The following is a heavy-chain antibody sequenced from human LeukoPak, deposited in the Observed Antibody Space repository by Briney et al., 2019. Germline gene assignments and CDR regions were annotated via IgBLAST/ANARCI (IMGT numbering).Heavy chain of an antibody. V-gene: IGHV1-2*02. CDR1: GYTFTGYY. CDR2: LSPNSGDT. Sequence: ASVKASCKASGYTFTGYYLHWVRQAPGQELEWMGWLSPNSGDTKFAQKFQGRVTMTRDTSISTAYMELSSLTSDDTAVYYCARATDISSWYLAYWGQGTLVTVSS. D-gene: IGHD6-13*01. J-gene: IGHJ4*02. CDR3: ARATDISSWYLAY.